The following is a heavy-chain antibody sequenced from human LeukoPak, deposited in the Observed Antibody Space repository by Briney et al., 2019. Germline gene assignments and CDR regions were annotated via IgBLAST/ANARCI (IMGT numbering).Heavy chain of an antibody. V-gene: IGHV4-61*02. D-gene: IGHD3-16*01. CDR2: IYTSGST. J-gene: IGHJ4*02. Sequence: SETLSLTCTVSGGSISSGSYYWSWIRQPAGKGLEWIGRIYTSGSTNYNPSLKCRVTISVDTSKNQFSLKLSSVTAADTAVYYCARGDMGARFDYWGQGTLVTVSS. CDR3: ARGDMGARFDY. CDR1: GGSISSGSYY.